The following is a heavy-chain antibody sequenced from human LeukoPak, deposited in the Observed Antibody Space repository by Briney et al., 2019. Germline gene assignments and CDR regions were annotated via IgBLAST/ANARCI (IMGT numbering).Heavy chain of an antibody. V-gene: IGHV1-18*01. CDR2: ISGYNGST. Sequence: ASVKVSCKASGYTFTSYGISWVRQAPGQGLEWMGWISGYNGSTNYAQKFQGRVSMTTDTSTRTAYMELRSLRSDDTAVYYCARDSLRVVGASSTLDYWGQGTLVTVSS. J-gene: IGHJ4*02. CDR3: ARDSLRVVGASSTLDY. CDR1: GYTFTSYG. D-gene: IGHD1-26*01.